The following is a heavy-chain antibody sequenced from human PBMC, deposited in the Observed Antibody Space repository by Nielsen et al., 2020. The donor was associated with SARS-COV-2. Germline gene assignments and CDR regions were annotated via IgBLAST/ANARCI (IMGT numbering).Heavy chain of an antibody. D-gene: IGHD4-17*01. CDR3: ARARGAYGDYYYYYYTDV. J-gene: IGHJ6*03. V-gene: IGHV6-1*01. CDR2: TYYRSKWYN. Sequence: WIRQSPSRGLEWLGSTYYRSKWYNDYAVSVKSRITINPDTSKNQFSLHPNSVTPEDTAVYYCARARGAYGDYYYYYYTDVWGKGTTVTVSS.